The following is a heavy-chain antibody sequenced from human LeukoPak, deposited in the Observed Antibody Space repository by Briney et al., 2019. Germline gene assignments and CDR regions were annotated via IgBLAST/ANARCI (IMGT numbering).Heavy chain of an antibody. J-gene: IGHJ4*02. Sequence: GGSLRLSCAASGCTFSSYSMSWVRKAPWKGLEWVLAISGSGGSTYYADSVKGRFTISRDNSKNTLYLQMNSLRAEDTAVYYCAKASRPYDYPFFDYWGQGTLVTVSS. CDR1: GCTFSSYS. D-gene: IGHD3-16*01. CDR3: AKASRPYDYPFFDY. CDR2: ISGSGGST. V-gene: IGHV3-23*01.